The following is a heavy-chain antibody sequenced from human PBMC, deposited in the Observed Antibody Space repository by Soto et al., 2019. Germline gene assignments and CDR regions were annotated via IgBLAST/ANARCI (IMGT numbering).Heavy chain of an antibody. V-gene: IGHV3-9*01. CDR1: GFTFDDYA. CDR2: ISWNSGSI. CDR3: AKAINYYDSSGSPPPYYYYGMDV. D-gene: IGHD3-22*01. J-gene: IGHJ6*02. Sequence: GGSLRLSCAASGFTFDDYAMHWVRQAPGKGLEWVSGISWNSGSIGYADSVKGRFTISRDNAKNSLYLQMNSLRAEDTALYYCAKAINYYDSSGSPPPYYYYGMDVWGQGTTVTV.